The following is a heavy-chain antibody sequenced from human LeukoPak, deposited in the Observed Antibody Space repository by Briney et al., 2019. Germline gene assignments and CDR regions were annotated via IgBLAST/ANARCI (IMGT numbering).Heavy chain of an antibody. CDR1: GFTFSSYA. V-gene: IGHV3-30-3*01. J-gene: IGHJ4*02. CDR2: ISYDGSNK. CDR3: ARFGPTYYYDSSGYLADVARYYFDY. D-gene: IGHD3-22*01. Sequence: PGRSLRLSCAASGFTFSSYAMHWVRQAPGKGLEWVAVISYDGSNKYYADSVKGRFTISRDNSKNTLYLQMNSLRAEDTAVYYCARFGPTYYYDSSGYLADVARYYFDYWGQGTLVTVSS.